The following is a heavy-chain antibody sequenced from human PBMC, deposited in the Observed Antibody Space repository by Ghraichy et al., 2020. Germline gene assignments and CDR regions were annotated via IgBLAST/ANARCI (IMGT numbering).Heavy chain of an antibody. D-gene: IGHD1-26*01. J-gene: IGHJ2*01. V-gene: IGHV3-9*01. CDR1: GFTFDDYA. Sequence: GGSLRLSCAASGFTFDDYAMHWVRQAPGKGLEWVSGISWNSGSIGYADSVKGRFTISRDNAKNSLYLQMNSLRAEDTALYYCAKGIGELPRGYFDLWGRGTLVTVSS. CDR2: ISWNSGSI. CDR3: AKGIGELPRGYFDL.